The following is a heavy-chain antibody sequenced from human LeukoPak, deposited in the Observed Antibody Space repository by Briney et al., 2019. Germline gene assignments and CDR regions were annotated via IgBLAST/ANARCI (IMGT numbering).Heavy chain of an antibody. D-gene: IGHD3-22*01. CDR1: GFTFSSYA. V-gene: IGHV3-23*01. CDR3: ARGGHYYDSSGYPIDY. J-gene: IGHJ4*02. Sequence: GGSLRLSCAASGFTFSSYAMSWVRQAPGXXXXWVSATSGRGGSTYYADSVKGRFTISRDNSKNTLYLQMNSLRAEDTAVYYCARGGHYYDSSGYPIDYWGQGTLVTVSS. CDR2: TSGRGGST.